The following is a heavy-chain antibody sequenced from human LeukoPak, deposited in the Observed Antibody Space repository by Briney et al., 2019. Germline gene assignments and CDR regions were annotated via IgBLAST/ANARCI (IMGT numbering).Heavy chain of an antibody. D-gene: IGHD2-21*01. CDR3: AKVVEGYYYMDV. CDR1: GFTFSSCG. Sequence: GGSLRLSCAASGFTFSSCGMHWVRQAPGKGLEWVAFIRYDGSNKYYADSVKGRFTISRDNSKNTLYLQMNSLRAEDTAVYYCAKVVEGYYYMDVWGKGTTVTVSS. CDR2: IRYDGSNK. V-gene: IGHV3-30*02. J-gene: IGHJ6*03.